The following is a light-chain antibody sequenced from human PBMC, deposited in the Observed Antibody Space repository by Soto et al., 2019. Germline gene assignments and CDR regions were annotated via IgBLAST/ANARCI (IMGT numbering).Light chain of an antibody. CDR3: AAWDGSLNGVV. Sequence: QSVLTQPPSASATPGQRVTISCSGSNSNIGTNTVNWYQQFPGTAPKVVIYSSNQRPSGVPDRFSGSKSGTSASLAISGLQSEDEADYYCAAWDGSLNGVVFGGGTQLTVL. V-gene: IGLV1-44*01. J-gene: IGLJ2*01. CDR1: NSNIGTNT. CDR2: SSN.